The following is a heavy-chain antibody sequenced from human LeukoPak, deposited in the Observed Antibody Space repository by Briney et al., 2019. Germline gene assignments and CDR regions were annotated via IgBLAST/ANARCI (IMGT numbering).Heavy chain of an antibody. CDR3: AQSGVY. Sequence: PGGSLRLSCAAFGFTFSDYYMTWIRQPPGKGLEWIAYIYYSGSTYYNPSLKSRVTISVDTSKNQFSLKLSSVTAADTAVYYCAQSGVYWGQGTLVTVSS. CDR2: IYYSGST. J-gene: IGHJ4*02. D-gene: IGHD2-8*01. V-gene: IGHV4-30-4*08. CDR1: GFTFSDYY.